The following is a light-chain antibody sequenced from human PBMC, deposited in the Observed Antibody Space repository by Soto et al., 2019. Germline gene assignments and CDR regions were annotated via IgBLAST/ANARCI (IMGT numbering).Light chain of an antibody. CDR3: QQYHNWPMT. V-gene: IGKV3-15*01. J-gene: IGKJ5*01. CDR1: QSFNSIY. Sequence: EMVMTQSPGTLSLSPGERSTLSCSSSQSFNSIYLAWYQQKPGQTPRLLIYDSSTRATGIPAGFSGSGSGTEFTLTISSLQSEDFAVYYCQQYHNWPMTFGQGTRLEI. CDR2: DSS.